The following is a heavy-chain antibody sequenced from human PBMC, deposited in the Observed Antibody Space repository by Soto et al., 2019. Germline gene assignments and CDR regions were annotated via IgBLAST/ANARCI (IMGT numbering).Heavy chain of an antibody. V-gene: IGHV3-23*01. Sequence: GGSLRLSCAASGFTFSSYAMSWVRQAPGKGLEWVSAISGSGGSTYYADSVKGRFTISRDNSKNTLYLQLNSLRAEDTAVYSGATGHNDGSGYYGPVTNWFDPWGQGTLVNVSS. CDR2: ISGSGGST. J-gene: IGHJ5*02. CDR1: GFTFSSYA. CDR3: ATGHNDGSGYYGPVTNWFDP. D-gene: IGHD3-22*01.